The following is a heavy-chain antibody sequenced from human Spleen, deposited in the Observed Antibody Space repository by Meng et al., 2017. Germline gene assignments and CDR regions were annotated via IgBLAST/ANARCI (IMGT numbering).Heavy chain of an antibody. D-gene: IGHD1-26*01. V-gene: IGHV4-38-2*01. Sequence: GSLRLSCVVSGYSITGSYKWGWIRQSPGKGLAWIGSIYQSARTYYNPSLKSRVTISVDTSKNQFSLKLNSVTVADTAVYYCATPRGGTYADDAFDIWGQGTTVTVSS. CDR1: GYSITGSYK. CDR3: ATPRGGTYADDAFDI. J-gene: IGHJ3*02. CDR2: IYQSART.